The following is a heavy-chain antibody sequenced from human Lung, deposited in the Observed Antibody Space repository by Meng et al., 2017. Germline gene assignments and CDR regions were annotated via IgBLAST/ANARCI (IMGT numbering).Heavy chain of an antibody. CDR3: ARGPTTMAHDFDY. Sequence: QVQLQQGGGGLLKPSETLSLTFVVSGGSFSDYYWSWIRQPPGKGLEWIGEINHSGSTNYNPSLESRATISVDTSQNNLSLKLSSVTAADSAVYYCARGPTTMAHDFDYWGQGTLVTVSS. D-gene: IGHD4-11*01. J-gene: IGHJ4*02. V-gene: IGHV4-34*01. CDR2: INHSGST. CDR1: GGSFSDYY.